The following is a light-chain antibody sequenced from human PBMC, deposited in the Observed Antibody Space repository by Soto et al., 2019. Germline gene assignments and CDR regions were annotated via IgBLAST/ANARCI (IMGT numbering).Light chain of an antibody. CDR3: QSYDSSLSGSHVV. V-gene: IGLV1-40*01. CDR2: GNS. Sequence: QSVLTQPPSVSGAPGQRVTISCTGSSSNIGARYDVHWYQQLPGTAPKLLIYGNSNRPSGVPDRFSGSKSGTSASLAITGLQAEDEADYYCQSYDSSLSGSHVVFGGGTKVTVL. CDR1: SSNIGARYD. J-gene: IGLJ2*01.